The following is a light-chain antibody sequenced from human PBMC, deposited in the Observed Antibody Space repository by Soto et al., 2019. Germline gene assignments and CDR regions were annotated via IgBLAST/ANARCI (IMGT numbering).Light chain of an antibody. J-gene: IGLJ3*02. CDR3: QSYDSSLSGWV. CDR1: SSNIGAGYD. V-gene: IGLV1-40*01. CDR2: GNS. Sequence: QSVLTQPPSVSGAPGQRVTISCTGSSSNIGAGYDVHWYQQLPGTAPKLLISGNSNRPSGVPDRFSDSKSGTSASLAITGLQAEDEADSYCQSYDSSLSGWVFGGGTKLTVL.